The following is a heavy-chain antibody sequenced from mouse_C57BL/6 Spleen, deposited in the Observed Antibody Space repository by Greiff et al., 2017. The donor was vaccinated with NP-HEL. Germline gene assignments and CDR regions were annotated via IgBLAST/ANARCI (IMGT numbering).Heavy chain of an antibody. J-gene: IGHJ2*01. Sequence: VLLEESGAELVKPGASVTISCKASGYAFSSYWMHWVKQRPGQGLEWIGQIYPGAGGTNYNQKFKGKATLTADKSSSTAYMQLSSLTSEDSAVYFCARGNTVAADYWGQGTTLTVSS. D-gene: IGHD1-1*01. CDR2: IYPGAGGT. CDR1: GYAFSSYW. CDR3: ARGNTVAADY. V-gene: IGHV1-80*01.